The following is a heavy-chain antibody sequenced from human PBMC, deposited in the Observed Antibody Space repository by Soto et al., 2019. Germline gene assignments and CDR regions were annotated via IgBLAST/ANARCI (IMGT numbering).Heavy chain of an antibody. CDR2: IYYSGST. CDR3: ARHAADINYYYYGMDV. D-gene: IGHD2-15*01. CDR1: GGSVSSGSYY. Sequence: SETLSLTCTVSGGSVSSGSYYWSWIRQPPGKGLEWIGYIYYSGSTNYNPSLKSRVTISVDTSKNQFSLKLSSVTAADTAVYYCARHAADINYYYYGMDVWGQGTTVTVSS. J-gene: IGHJ6*02. V-gene: IGHV4-61*01.